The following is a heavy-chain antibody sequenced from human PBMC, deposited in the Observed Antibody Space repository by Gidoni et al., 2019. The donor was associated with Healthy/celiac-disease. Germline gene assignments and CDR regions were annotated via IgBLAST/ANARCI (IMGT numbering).Heavy chain of an antibody. Sequence: QVQLVESGGGVVQPGRSLGLSCAASGFTFSSYGMHWVRQAPGKGLEWVAVIWYDGSNKYYADSVKGRFTISRDNSKNTLYLQMNSLRAEDTAVYYCARDAGATPDYWGQGTLVTVSS. V-gene: IGHV3-33*01. J-gene: IGHJ4*02. CDR3: ARDAGATPDY. D-gene: IGHD1-26*01. CDR2: IWYDGSNK. CDR1: GFTFSSYG.